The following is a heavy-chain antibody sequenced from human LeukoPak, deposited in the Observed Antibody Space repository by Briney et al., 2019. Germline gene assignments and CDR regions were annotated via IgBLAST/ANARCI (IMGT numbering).Heavy chain of an antibody. CDR1: GGSMSSTKW. D-gene: IGHD4-17*01. Sequence: SGTLSLTCGVSGGSMSSTKWWSWVRQPPGRGLEWIGEIYHSGTTNYNPSLKSRITISVDKSKNQVSLTLSSVTAADTAVYYCAASTVTNEYCFDSWAQGTLVTVSS. CDR2: IYHSGTT. CDR3: AASTVTNEYCFDS. V-gene: IGHV4-4*02. J-gene: IGHJ4*02.